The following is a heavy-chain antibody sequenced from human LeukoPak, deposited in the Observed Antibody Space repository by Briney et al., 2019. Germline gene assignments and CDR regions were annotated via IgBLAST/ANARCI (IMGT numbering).Heavy chain of an antibody. V-gene: IGHV4-4*07. CDR2: IYTSGST. CDR1: GGSNSSYY. J-gene: IGHJ3*02. D-gene: IGHD6-19*01. Sequence: SETLSLTCTVSGGSNSSYYWSWIRQPAGKGLEWIGRIYTSGSTNYNPSLKSRVTMSVDTSKNQFSLKLSSVTAADTAVYYCARVYSSGWRDAFDIWGQGTMVTVSS. CDR3: ARVYSSGWRDAFDI.